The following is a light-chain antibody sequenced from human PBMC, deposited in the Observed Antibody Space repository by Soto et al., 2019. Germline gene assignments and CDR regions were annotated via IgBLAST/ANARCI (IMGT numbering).Light chain of an antibody. V-gene: IGKV3-15*01. J-gene: IGKJ5*01. Sequence: EIMMTQTPATLSASPGERATLSCRASQSVSNNLAWYQQSPGQAPRLLIYYASTRATGVPARFSGSGSGTEFTLTISSLQSEDFALYYCQQYNNWPPITFGQGTRLEIK. CDR2: YAS. CDR3: QQYNNWPPIT. CDR1: QSVSNN.